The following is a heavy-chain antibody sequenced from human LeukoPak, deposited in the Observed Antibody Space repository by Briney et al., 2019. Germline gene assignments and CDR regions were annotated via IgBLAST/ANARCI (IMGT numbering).Heavy chain of an antibody. CDR1: GSTFSSSG. CDR2: ISTNNGNT. CDR3: ARPDVRQGITM. J-gene: IGHJ4*01. Sequence: ASVKVSCKASGSTFSSSGISWVRQAPGQGLQWMGWISTNNGNTKYAQKFQGRVTMTTDTSTTTAYMELKSLRSDDTAVYYCARPDVRQGITMWGRGTLVTVSS. D-gene: IGHD3-10*01. V-gene: IGHV1-18*01.